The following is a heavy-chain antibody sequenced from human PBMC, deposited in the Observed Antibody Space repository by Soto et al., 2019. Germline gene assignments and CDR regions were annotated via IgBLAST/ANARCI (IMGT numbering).Heavy chain of an antibody. Sequence: QVQLQESGPGLVKPSQTLSLTCTVSGGSISSGAYSWSWIRQPPGKGLEWIGYIYYSGSTYYNPSRKSRVTISTDTSKTQFSRKLSPVTDADTAVYYCALYGGTSGYFDYWGQGTLVTVAS. V-gene: IGHV4-30-4*01. CDR2: IYYSGST. D-gene: IGHD4-17*01. CDR1: GGSISSGAYS. J-gene: IGHJ4*02. CDR3: ALYGGTSGYFDY.